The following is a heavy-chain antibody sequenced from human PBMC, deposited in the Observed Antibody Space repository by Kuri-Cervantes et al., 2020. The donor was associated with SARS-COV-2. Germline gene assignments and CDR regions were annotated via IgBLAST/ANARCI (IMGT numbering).Heavy chain of an antibody. D-gene: IGHD3-10*01. CDR2: IKQDGSEK. CDR3: ARDRSFTPDY. CDR1: GFTFSSYW. V-gene: IGHV3-7*01. Sequence: GESLKISCAASGFTFSSYWMSWVRQAPGKGLEWVANIKQDGSEKYYVDSVKGRFTISRDNAKNSLYLQMNILRAEDTAVYYCARDRSFTPDYWGQGTLVTVSS. J-gene: IGHJ4*02.